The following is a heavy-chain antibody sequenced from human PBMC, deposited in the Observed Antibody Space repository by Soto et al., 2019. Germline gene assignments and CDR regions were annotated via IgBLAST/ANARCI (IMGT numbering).Heavy chain of an antibody. CDR2: IRNKAKSYTT. CDR3: ARDAQGTPDS. Sequence: EGQFVESGGGLVQPGGSLRLSCAASGFTFSDYYMNWVRQAPGKGLEWVGRIRNKAKSYTTEYGASVKGRFTISRDDSKNSLYLQMNSLKTEDTAVYHWARDAQGTPDSWGQGTLVTVSS. V-gene: IGHV3-72*01. CDR1: GFTFSDYY. D-gene: IGHD1-7*01. J-gene: IGHJ4*02.